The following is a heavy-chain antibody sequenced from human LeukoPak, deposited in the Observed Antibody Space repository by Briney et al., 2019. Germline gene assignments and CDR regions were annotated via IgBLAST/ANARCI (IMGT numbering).Heavy chain of an antibody. D-gene: IGHD1-26*01. CDR1: RFTFSTNW. CDR3: TRDSYISNVYYGMDV. Sequence: GGSLRLSCAASRFTFSTNWMGWVRQAPGKGLEWVASITPAGSEKYYANSMKGRFTISRDNAKNTLYLQMNSLRAEDAAVYFCTRDSYISNVYYGMDVWGQGATVTVSS. V-gene: IGHV3-7*01. J-gene: IGHJ6*02. CDR2: ITPAGSEK.